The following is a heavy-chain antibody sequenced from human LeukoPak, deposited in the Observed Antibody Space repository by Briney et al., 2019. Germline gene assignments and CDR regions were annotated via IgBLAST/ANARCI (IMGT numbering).Heavy chain of an antibody. D-gene: IGHD5-18*01. CDR2: IYTSGST. V-gene: IGHV4-39*07. CDR3: ARESPIQLWSH. J-gene: IGHJ4*02. Sequence: SETLSLTCTVSGGSISSSNYYWGWIRQPPGKGLEWIGRIYTSGSTNYNPSLKSRVTMSVDTSKNQFSLKLSSVTAADTAVYYCARESPIQLWSHWGQGTLVTVSS. CDR1: GGSISSSNYY.